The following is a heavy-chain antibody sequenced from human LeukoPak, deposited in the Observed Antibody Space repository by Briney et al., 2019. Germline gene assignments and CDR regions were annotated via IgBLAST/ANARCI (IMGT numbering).Heavy chain of an antibody. J-gene: IGHJ4*02. CDR1: GDSVSNNRAD. Sequence: SQTLSLTCAISGDSVSNNRADWNWIRQSPSRGLEWLGRTYYRSKWYNDYALSVKSRITINPDTSKNQFSLQLNSVTPEDAAVYYCARIATVTQDDYWGQGTLVTVSS. V-gene: IGHV6-1*01. CDR2: TYYRSKWYN. CDR3: ARIATVTQDDY. D-gene: IGHD4-17*01.